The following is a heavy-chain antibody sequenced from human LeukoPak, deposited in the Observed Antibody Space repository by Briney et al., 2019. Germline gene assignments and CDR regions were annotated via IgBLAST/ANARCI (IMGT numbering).Heavy chain of an antibody. CDR1: GFTFSSYW. CDR2: INSDGRST. CDR3: ARLDIVVVPSASSWFDP. J-gene: IGHJ5*02. V-gene: IGHV3-74*01. Sequence: PGGPLRLSCAASGFTFSSYWMHWVRQAPGKGLVWVSRINSDGRSTSYADSVKGRFTISRDNAKNTLYLQMNSLRVEDTAVYYCARLDIVVVPSASSWFDPWGQGTLVTVSS. D-gene: IGHD2-2*01.